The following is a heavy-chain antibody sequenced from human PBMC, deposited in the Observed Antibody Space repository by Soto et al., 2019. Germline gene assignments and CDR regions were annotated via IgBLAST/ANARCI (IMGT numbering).Heavy chain of an antibody. D-gene: IGHD6-6*01. J-gene: IGHJ6*02. CDR3: ARSRAARRHYGVDV. CDR1: GFTFSSYG. V-gene: IGHV3-33*01. CDR2: IWYDVSNK. Sequence: GGSLRLSCAASGFTFSSYGMHWVRQAPGKGLEWVAVIWYDVSNKYYADSVKGRFTISRDNSKNTLYLQMNSLRAEDTAVYYCARSRAARRHYGVDVWGQGTTVTVSS.